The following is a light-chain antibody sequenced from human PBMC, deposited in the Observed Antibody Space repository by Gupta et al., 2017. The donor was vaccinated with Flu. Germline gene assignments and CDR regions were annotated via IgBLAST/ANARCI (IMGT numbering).Light chain of an antibody. CDR3: QQYVSSPPVGT. Sequence: EIVLTQSPGTLSLSPGERATLSCRASQSVSSSYLAWYQQKPGQAPRLLIYGASSRATGIPDRFSGSGSGTDFTLTISRLEPEDFAVYYCQQYVSSPPVGTFGQGSKVEIK. J-gene: IGKJ1*01. V-gene: IGKV3-20*01. CDR1: QSVSSSY. CDR2: GAS.